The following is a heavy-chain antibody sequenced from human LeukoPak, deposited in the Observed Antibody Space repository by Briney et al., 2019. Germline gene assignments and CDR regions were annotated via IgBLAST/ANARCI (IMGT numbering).Heavy chain of an antibody. J-gene: IGHJ3*02. V-gene: IGHV3-48*03. CDR1: GFTFSSYE. CDR3: ARDGEYSGYEPEAFDI. CDR2: ISSSGSTI. D-gene: IGHD5-12*01. Sequence: PGGSLRLSCAASGFTFSSYEMNWVRQAPGKGLEWVSYISSSGSTIYYADSVKGRFTISRDNAKNSPYLQMNSLRAEDTAVYYCARDGEYSGYEPEAFDIWGQGTMVTVSS.